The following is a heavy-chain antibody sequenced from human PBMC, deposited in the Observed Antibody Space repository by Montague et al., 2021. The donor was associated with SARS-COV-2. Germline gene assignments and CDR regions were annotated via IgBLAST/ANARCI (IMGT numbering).Heavy chain of an antibody. V-gene: IGHV4-34*01. J-gene: IGHJ4*02. CDR3: SRELVGVRAFDT. D-gene: IGHD1-26*01. CDR1: GGPLSGVY. Sequence: SETLSLTCAVYGGPLSGVYWSWIRQAPGKGPEWIAELDDSGGATXXPSXTSRISVSVDTSRLEFSLKMMSVTATDTATYYCSRELVGVRAFDTWGQGTLVIVSS. CDR2: LDDSGGA.